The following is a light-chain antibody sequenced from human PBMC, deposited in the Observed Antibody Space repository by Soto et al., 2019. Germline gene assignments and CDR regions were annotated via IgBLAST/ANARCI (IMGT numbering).Light chain of an antibody. CDR1: QSSKNY. CDR2: GAS. Sequence: DIPMTQSPSSLSAAIGDRVTITCRASQSSKNYLNWYQNKPGAAPKLLICGASNLESGVPSRFSGSGSGTEFTLSISSLQTEDFATYYCQQGYSTTPITFGQGTRLEI. CDR3: QQGYSTTPIT. J-gene: IGKJ5*01. V-gene: IGKV1-39*01.